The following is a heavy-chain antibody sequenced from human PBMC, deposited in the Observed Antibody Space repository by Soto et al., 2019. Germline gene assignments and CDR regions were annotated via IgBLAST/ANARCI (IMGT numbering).Heavy chain of an antibody. Sequence: GGSLRLSCAASGFTFSSYAMSWVRQAPGKGLEWVSAISGSGGSTYYADSVKGRFTISRDNSKNTLYLQMNSLRAEDTAVYYCAKAPLRSSRDYYYYMDVWGKGTTVTVSS. V-gene: IGHV3-23*01. D-gene: IGHD6-6*01. CDR1: GFTFSSYA. CDR3: AKAPLRSSRDYYYYMDV. J-gene: IGHJ6*03. CDR2: ISGSGGST.